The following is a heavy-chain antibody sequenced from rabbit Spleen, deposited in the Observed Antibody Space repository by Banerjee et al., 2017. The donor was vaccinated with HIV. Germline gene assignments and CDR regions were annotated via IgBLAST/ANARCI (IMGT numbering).Heavy chain of an antibody. CDR1: GVSFSSNYY. CDR3: ARDAGSSFSSYGMDL. J-gene: IGHJ6*01. D-gene: IGHD8-1*01. V-gene: IGHV1S40*01. CDR2: IDTGSSGFT. Sequence: QSLEEPGGDLVKPGASLTLTCTASGVSFSSNYYMCWVRQAPGKGLEWIACIDTGSSGFTYFASWAKGRFTCSKTSSTTVTLQMTSLTAADTATYFCARDAGSSFSSYGMDLWGPGTLVTVS.